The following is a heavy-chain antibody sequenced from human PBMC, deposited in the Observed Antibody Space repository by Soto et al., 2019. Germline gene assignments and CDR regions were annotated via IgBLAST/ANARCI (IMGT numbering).Heavy chain of an antibody. CDR2: INHSGST. D-gene: IGHD4-17*01. Sequence: QVQLQQWGAGLLKPSETLSLTCAVYGGSFSGYYWSWIRQPPGKGLEWIGEINHSGSTNYNPSLKSRVTISVDTSKNQFSRKLSSVTAADTAVYYCARGLSTVTTFGFDYWGQGTLVTVSS. J-gene: IGHJ4*02. CDR1: GGSFSGYY. CDR3: ARGLSTVTTFGFDY. V-gene: IGHV4-34*01.